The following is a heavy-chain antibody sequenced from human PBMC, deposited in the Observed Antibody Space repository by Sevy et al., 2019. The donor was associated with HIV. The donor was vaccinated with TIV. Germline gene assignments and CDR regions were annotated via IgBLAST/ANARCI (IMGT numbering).Heavy chain of an antibody. V-gene: IGHV4-59*01. Sequence: SETLSLTCTVSGGSISSYYWSWIRQPPGKGLEWIGYIYYSGSTNYNPSLKSRVTISVDTSKNQFSLKLSSVTAADTAVYYCARASIAVAAHKGAIYMDVWGKGTTVTVSS. D-gene: IGHD6-19*01. CDR3: ARASIAVAAHKGAIYMDV. J-gene: IGHJ6*03. CDR2: IYYSGST. CDR1: GGSISSYY.